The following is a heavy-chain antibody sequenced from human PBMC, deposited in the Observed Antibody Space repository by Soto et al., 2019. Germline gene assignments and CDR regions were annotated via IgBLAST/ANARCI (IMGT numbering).Heavy chain of an antibody. Sequence: GESLKISCKASGYSFMRYWIAWVRQVPGKGLEWMGSISPGDSATRYSPSFQGQVTLSVDTSISTAYLQLTSLRDSDSALYYCARHAYDFWSGHPNPRYYYGMDVWGQGTTVTVSS. CDR1: GYSFMRYW. D-gene: IGHD3-3*01. CDR3: ARHAYDFWSGHPNPRYYYGMDV. V-gene: IGHV5-51*01. J-gene: IGHJ6*02. CDR2: ISPGDSAT.